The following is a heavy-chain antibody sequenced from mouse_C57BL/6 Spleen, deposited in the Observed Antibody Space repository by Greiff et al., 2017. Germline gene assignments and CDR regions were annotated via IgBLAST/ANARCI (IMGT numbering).Heavy chain of an antibody. CDR1: GYTFTDYE. CDR2: IDPETGGT. J-gene: IGHJ2*01. Sequence: VQLQQSGAELVRPGASVTLSCKASGYTFTDYEMHWVKQTPVHGLEWIGAIDPETGGTAYNQKFKGKAILTADKSSSTAYMELRSLTSEDSAGYYCTRRGAYYFDYWGQGTTLTVSS. V-gene: IGHV1-15*01. CDR3: TRRGAYYFDY.